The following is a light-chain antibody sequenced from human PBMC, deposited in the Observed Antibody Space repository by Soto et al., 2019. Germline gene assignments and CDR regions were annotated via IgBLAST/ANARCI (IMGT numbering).Light chain of an antibody. Sequence: QSALTQPRSVSGSPGQSLTISCSGSSSDIGDYDYVSWYQQHPGKAPTLLIYDVTKRPSGVPDRFSGSKSGDTASLTISGLQAGDEGNYYCCSYVGSNPLYVFGTGTKLTVL. CDR2: DVT. CDR3: CSYVGSNPLYV. CDR1: SSDIGDYDY. V-gene: IGLV2-11*01. J-gene: IGLJ1*01.